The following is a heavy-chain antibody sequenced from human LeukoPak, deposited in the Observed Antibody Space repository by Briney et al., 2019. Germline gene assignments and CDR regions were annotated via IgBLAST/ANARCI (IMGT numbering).Heavy chain of an antibody. V-gene: IGHV4-59*01. J-gene: IGHJ6*04. CDR2: IYYRGST. D-gene: IGHD5-18*01. Sequence: SETLSLTCSVSGGSISSYYWSWIRQTPGKGLEWIGYIYYRGSTTYNPSLKSRVTISLDTSKNQYSLKLTSVTAADTAVYYCGRGVTAVYFYYRGRNLWGKGTAVAVSS. CDR1: GGSISSYY. CDR3: GRGVTAVYFYYRGRNL.